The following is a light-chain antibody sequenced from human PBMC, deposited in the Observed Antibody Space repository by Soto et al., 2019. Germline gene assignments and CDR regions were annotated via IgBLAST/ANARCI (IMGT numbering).Light chain of an antibody. CDR3: QQSYSTPT. Sequence: DIQMTQSPSSLSASVGDRVTITCRASQSISSYLNWYQQKPGKASKLLIYAATSLQSGVPSRFIGSGSRIDFTLTISSLQPEDFATYYCQQSYSTPTFGQGTKLEIK. V-gene: IGKV1-39*01. J-gene: IGKJ2*01. CDR1: QSISSY. CDR2: AAT.